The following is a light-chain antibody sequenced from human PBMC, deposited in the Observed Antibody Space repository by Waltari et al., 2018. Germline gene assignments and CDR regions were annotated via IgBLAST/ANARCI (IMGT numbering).Light chain of an antibody. CDR2: DAS. V-gene: IGKV3D-15*01. J-gene: IGKJ4*01. Sequence: EIVLTQSPATLSVSPGERATLSCRASQTIYSNLAWYQQRPGQAPRPLIYDASTGATGIPARFSGSGYGTEFTLTISRLQSEDCGVCYCQQYGNWPPQLPFGGGTKVEIE. CDR3: QQYGNWPPQLP. CDR1: QTIYSN.